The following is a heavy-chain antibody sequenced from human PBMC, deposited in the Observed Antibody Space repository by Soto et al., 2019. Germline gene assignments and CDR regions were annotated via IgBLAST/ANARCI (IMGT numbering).Heavy chain of an antibody. CDR3: TRDSRWLPYH. D-gene: IGHD5-12*01. CDR2: ISHSGGSTT. V-gene: IGHV3-23*01. Sequence: GGSLRLSCAASGFTFSSSAMSWARQAPGKGLEWVSAISHSGGSTTYYADSVKGRFTISRDNSKNTVFLQMNSLRAEDTAVYYCTRDSRWLPYHWGQGTLFTASS. CDR1: GFTFSSSA. J-gene: IGHJ4*02.